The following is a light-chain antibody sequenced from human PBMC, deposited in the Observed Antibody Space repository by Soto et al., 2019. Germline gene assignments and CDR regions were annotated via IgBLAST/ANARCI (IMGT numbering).Light chain of an antibody. V-gene: IGKV3D-20*02. Sequence: FVLTQSPGNLSLSPGERATLSCRAIQSVNSSYLAWYQQKPDQAPRLLIYDASNRATGIPARFSGSGSGTDFTLTISSLEPEDFGVYYCLQRSNWPLTFGGGTKVDIK. J-gene: IGKJ4*01. CDR3: LQRSNWPLT. CDR2: DAS. CDR1: QSVNSSY.